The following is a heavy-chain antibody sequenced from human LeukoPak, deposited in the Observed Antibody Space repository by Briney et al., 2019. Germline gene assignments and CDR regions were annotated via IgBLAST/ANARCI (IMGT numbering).Heavy chain of an antibody. CDR2: INPNSGGT. CDR1: GYTFTGYY. D-gene: IGHD2/OR15-2a*01. V-gene: IGHV1-2*02. Sequence: GASVKVSCTASGYTFTGYYMHWVRQAPGQGLEWMGWINPNSGGTNYAQKFQGRVTMTRDTSISTAYMELSRLRSDDTAVYYCARDPYRTTWLDYFDYWGQGTLVTVSS. J-gene: IGHJ4*02. CDR3: ARDPYRTTWLDYFDY.